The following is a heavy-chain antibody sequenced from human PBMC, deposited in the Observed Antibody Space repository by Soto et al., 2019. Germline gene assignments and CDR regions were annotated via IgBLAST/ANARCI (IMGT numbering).Heavy chain of an antibody. V-gene: IGHV3-43*01. CDR2: ISWDGGST. D-gene: IGHD3-3*01. J-gene: IGHJ6*02. CDR3: TTGNSGITIFGVVPPPDYYYYGMDV. Sequence: GGSLRLSCAASGFTFDDYTMHWVRQAPGKGLEWVSLISWDGGSTYYADSVKGRFTISRDNSKNSLYLQMNSLRTEDAALYYCTTGNSGITIFGVVPPPDYYYYGMDVWGQGTTVTVSS. CDR1: GFTFDDYT.